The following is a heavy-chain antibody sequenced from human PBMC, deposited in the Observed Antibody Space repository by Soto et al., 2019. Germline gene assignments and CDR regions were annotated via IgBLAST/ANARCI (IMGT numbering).Heavy chain of an antibody. J-gene: IGHJ5*01. Sequence: GGSLRLSCAASGFTFSSYAMSWVRQAPGKGLEWVSAISGSGGSTYYADSVKGRFTISRDNSKNTLYLQMNSLRAEDTAVYYCAKDSSDYYYDSNGYPVQFDTWGLENLLPVSS. V-gene: IGHV3-23*01. D-gene: IGHD3-22*01. CDR2: ISGSGGST. CDR1: GFTFSSYA. CDR3: AKDSSDYYYDSNGYPVQFDT.